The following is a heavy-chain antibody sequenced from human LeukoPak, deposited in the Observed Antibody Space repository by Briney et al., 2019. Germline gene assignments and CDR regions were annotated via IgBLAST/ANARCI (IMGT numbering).Heavy chain of an antibody. D-gene: IGHD6-13*01. Sequence: SETLSLTCTVSGGSISSYYWSWIRQPPGKGLEWIGYIYYSGSTNYNPSLKSRVTISVDTSKNQFSLKLSSVTAADTAVYYCAREKGGIAGNWGQGTLVTVSS. CDR3: AREKGGIAGN. V-gene: IGHV4-59*12. CDR2: IYYSGST. J-gene: IGHJ4*02. CDR1: GGSISSYY.